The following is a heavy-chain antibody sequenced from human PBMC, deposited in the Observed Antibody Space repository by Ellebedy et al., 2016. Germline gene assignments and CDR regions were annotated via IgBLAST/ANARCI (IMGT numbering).Heavy chain of an antibody. J-gene: IGHJ6*03. CDR1: DESLSGYY. D-gene: IGHD2-2*01. CDR3: ARSPGTSAQGYYYYLDI. Sequence: SETLSLXCAVYDESLSGYYWTWIRQSPGKGLEWIAEINESGSSNYNPSLQSRVTTSIDTSKKQFALKVTSVTAADTAIYFCARSPGTSAQGYYYYLDIWGKGTTVTVSS. V-gene: IGHV4-34*01. CDR2: INESGSS.